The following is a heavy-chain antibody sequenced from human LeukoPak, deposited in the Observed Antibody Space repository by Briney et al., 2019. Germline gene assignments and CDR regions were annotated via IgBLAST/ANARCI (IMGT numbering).Heavy chain of an antibody. D-gene: IGHD2-2*02. CDR2: IKQDGSEK. V-gene: IGHV3-7*01. Sequence: GGSLRLSCAASGFTFSSYWMSWVRQAPGKGLEWVANIKQDGSEKYYVDSVKGRFTISRDNAKNSLYLQMNSLRAEDTAVYYCARVVSYQLLYRAVDASDIWGQGTMVTVSS. CDR3: ARVVSYQLLYRAVDASDI. CDR1: GFTFSSYW. J-gene: IGHJ3*02.